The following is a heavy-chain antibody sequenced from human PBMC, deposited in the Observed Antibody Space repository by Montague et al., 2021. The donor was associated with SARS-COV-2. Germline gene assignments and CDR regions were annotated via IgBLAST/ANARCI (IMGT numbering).Heavy chain of an antibody. D-gene: IGHD4-23*01. V-gene: IGHV2-5*02. CDR1: GFSLSTSGEG. Sequence: PALVKPTQTLTLTCTVSGFSLSTSGEGVGWIRQLPGKALEWLALIFWDDDKRYSPSLKNRVTITKDTSKNQVVLRMTNMDPLDTATYYCAHKVKWELYYFDYWGQGTLVTVSS. CDR3: AHKVKWELYYFDY. J-gene: IGHJ4*02. CDR2: IFWDDDK.